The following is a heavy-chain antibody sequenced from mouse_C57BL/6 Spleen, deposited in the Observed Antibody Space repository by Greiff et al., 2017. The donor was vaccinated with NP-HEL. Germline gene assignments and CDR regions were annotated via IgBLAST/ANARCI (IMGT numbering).Heavy chain of an antibody. J-gene: IGHJ2*01. D-gene: IGHD4-1*01. V-gene: IGHV1-82*01. CDR2: IYPGDGDT. CDR3: ASPGTLGY. Sequence: QVQLKQSGPELVKPGASVKISCKASGYAFSSSWMNWVKQRPGKGLEWIGRIYPGDGDTNYNGKFKGKATLTADKSSSTAYMQLSSLTSEDSAVYFCASPGTLGYWGQGTTLTVSS. CDR1: GYAFSSSW.